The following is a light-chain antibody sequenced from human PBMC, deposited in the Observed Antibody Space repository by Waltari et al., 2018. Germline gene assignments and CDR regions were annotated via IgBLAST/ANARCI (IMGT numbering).Light chain of an antibody. CDR3: QAWDTSTGDVV. Sequence: SYELTQPPSVSVSPGQTTSITCSGDELGNKYTCWYQQKPGQSPVMVIFKDDKRPSGITERFTGSNSGNTATLTITGTQPLDEADYYCQAWDTSTGDVVFGGGTKLTVL. J-gene: IGLJ2*01. CDR1: ELGNKY. V-gene: IGLV3-1*01. CDR2: KDD.